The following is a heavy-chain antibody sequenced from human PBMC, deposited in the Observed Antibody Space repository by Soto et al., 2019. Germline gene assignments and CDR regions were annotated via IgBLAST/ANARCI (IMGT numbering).Heavy chain of an antibody. J-gene: IGHJ5*02. CDR3: ARGGKYYYASRGYSWFDP. CDR2: IYHSGST. Sequence: TSETLSLTCAVSGGSISGGGYSWSWIRQPPGKGREGVGYIYHSGSTYYNPSLKSRVTLSVDRSKTKSSLKLSSVTAADPAVYYCARGGKYYYASRGYSWFDPWGQGTLVTVSS. CDR1: GGSISGGGYS. D-gene: IGHD3-22*01. V-gene: IGHV4-30-2*01.